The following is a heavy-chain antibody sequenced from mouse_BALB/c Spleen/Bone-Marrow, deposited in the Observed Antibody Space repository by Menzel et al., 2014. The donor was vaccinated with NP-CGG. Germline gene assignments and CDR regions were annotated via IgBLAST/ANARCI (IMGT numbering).Heavy chain of an antibody. J-gene: IGHJ3*01. V-gene: IGHV6-6*02. CDR1: GFTFSNYW. CDR2: IRLKSNNYAT. CDR3: TTGFAY. Sequence: EVQRVESGGGLVQPGGSMKLSCVASGFTFSNYWMNWVRQSPEKGLEWVAEIRLKSNNYATHYAESVKGRFTIPRDDSKSSVYLQMNNLRAEDTGIYYCTTGFAYWGQGTLVTVSA.